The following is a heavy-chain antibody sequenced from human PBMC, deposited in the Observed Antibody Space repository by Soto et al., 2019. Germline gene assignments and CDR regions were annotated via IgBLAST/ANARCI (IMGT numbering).Heavy chain of an antibody. Sequence: SGPTLVNPTETLTLTCTVSGFSLSNARMGVSWIRQPPGKALEWLAHIFSNDEKSYSTSLKSRLTISKDTSKSQVVLTMTNMDPVDTATYYCARIPEYSSSFGHFDYWGQGTLVTISS. D-gene: IGHD6-6*01. CDR3: ARIPEYSSSFGHFDY. J-gene: IGHJ4*02. CDR2: IFSNDEK. V-gene: IGHV2-26*01. CDR1: GFSLSNARMG.